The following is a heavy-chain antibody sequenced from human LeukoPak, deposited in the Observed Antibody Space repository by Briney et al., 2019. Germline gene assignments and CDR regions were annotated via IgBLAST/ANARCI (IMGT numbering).Heavy chain of an antibody. CDR1: GYSFTSYW. J-gene: IGHJ4*02. D-gene: IGHD3-22*01. Sequence: GESLKISCKGSGYSFTSYWIGWVRRMPGKGLEWMGIIYPGDSDTRYNPSFQGQVTISADKSISTAYLQWSSLKASDTAMYYCARRDDSSGYYHYFFDSWGQGTLVTVSS. CDR3: ARRDDSSGYYHYFFDS. V-gene: IGHV5-51*01. CDR2: IYPGDSDT.